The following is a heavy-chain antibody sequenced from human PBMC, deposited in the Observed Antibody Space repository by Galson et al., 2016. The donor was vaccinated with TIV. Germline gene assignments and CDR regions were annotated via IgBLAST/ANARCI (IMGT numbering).Heavy chain of an antibody. V-gene: IGHV3-7*03. CDR3: AREKAVGPPLIDF. CDR2: IKEDGREE. J-gene: IGHJ4*02. Sequence: SLRLSCAASGFTFSDYWMTWVRLTPGKGLEWVANIKEDGREEYYVDSVTGRVTVPRDNPRNSLFLQRTSLIAEDTAIYYCAREKAVGPPLIDFWGQGVPVTVSS. CDR1: GFTFSDYW. D-gene: IGHD1-26*01.